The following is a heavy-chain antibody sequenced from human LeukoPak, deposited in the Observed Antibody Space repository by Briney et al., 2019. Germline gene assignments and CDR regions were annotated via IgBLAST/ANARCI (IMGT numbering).Heavy chain of an antibody. CDR2: ISFDGSAK. CDR3: ARDHYDSSGTRYGFDY. D-gene: IGHD3-22*01. J-gene: IGHJ4*02. CDR1: GFTFSNYG. Sequence: QPGRSLRLSCAASGFTFSNYGMHWVRQAPGKGLEWVSVISFDGSAKYYADSVKGRFTISRDNSKNTLYLQMTSLRAEDTAVYYCARDHYDSSGTRYGFDYWGQGTLVTVSS. V-gene: IGHV3-30*03.